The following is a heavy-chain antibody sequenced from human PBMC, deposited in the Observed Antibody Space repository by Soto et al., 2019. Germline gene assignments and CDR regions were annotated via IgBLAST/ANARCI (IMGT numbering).Heavy chain of an antibody. CDR1: GGSISSYY. CDR2: IYYSGST. Sequence: SETLSLTCTVSGGSISSYYWSWIRQPPWKGLEWIGYIYYSGSTYYNPSLKSRVTISVDTSKNQFSLKLSSVTAADTAVYYCARYLAVAGLNWFDPWGQGTLVTVSS. CDR3: ARYLAVAGLNWFDP. J-gene: IGHJ5*02. V-gene: IGHV4-59*12. D-gene: IGHD6-19*01.